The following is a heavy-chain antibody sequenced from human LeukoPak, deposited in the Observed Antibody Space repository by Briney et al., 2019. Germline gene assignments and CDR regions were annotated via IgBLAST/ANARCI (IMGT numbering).Heavy chain of an antibody. D-gene: IGHD6-13*01. CDR2: ISSNGGST. V-gene: IGHV3-64*01. CDR1: GFTFSSYA. CDR3: ARGYLAAAGHYFDY. Sequence: GGSLRLSCAASGFTFSSYAMHWVRQAPGKGLEYVSGISSNGGSTYYANSAKGRFTISRDNSKNTLYFQMGSLRAEDMAVYYCARGYLAAAGHYFDYWGQGTLVTGSS. J-gene: IGHJ4*02.